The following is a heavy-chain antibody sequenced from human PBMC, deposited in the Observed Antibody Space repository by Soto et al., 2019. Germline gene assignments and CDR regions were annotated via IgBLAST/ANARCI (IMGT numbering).Heavy chain of an antibody. CDR3: ARDYNTSWGGFDP. D-gene: IGHD2-2*01. CDR2: IDPSDGST. CDR1: GYTFSNYY. Sequence: QVQLVQSGAEVKKPGASVTVSCKPSGYTFSNYYMHWVRQAPGQGLEWMGIIDPSDGSTTFAQKFQGRVTLTRDTSTSTFYMELNSLRSEDTALYYCARDYNTSWGGFDPWGQGTLVTVSS. J-gene: IGHJ5*02. V-gene: IGHV1-46*01.